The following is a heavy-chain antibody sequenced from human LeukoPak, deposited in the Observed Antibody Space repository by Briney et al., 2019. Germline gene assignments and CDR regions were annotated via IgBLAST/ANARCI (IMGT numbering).Heavy chain of an antibody. J-gene: IGHJ4*02. V-gene: IGHV3-30*02. Sequence: GGSLRLSCAASGFTFSSYGMHWVRQAPGKGLEWVAFIRYDGSNKYYANSVKGRFTISRDNSKNTLYLQMNSLRAEDTAIYYCAKCFRTTVTTVDYWGQGTLVTVSS. CDR2: IRYDGSNK. CDR3: AKCFRTTVTTVDY. D-gene: IGHD4-17*01. CDR1: GFTFSSYG.